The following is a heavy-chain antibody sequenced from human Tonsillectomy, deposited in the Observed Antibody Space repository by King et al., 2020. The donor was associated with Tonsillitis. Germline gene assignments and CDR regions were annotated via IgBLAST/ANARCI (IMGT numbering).Heavy chain of an antibody. CDR2: VYYNGST. CDR1: GASIRSYY. CDR3: ARGVGRWLQLRLGCAFDI. J-gene: IGHJ3*02. V-gene: IGHV4-59*01. Sequence: VQLQESGPGLVKPSETLSLTCNVSGASIRSYYWSWIRQPPGKGLEWIGYVYYNGSTNYNPSLKSRVTVSVDTSKNQLSLKLRSVTAADTAVYYCARGVGRWLQLRLGCAFDIWGQGTMVTVSS. D-gene: IGHD5-24*01.